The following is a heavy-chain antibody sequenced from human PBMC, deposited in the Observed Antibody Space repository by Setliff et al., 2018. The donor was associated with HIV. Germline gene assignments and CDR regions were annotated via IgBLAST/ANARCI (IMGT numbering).Heavy chain of an antibody. V-gene: IGHV4-34*01. CDR1: GESLSGGY. Sequence: SETLSLTCAVYGESLSGGYWSRIRQSPGKGLEWIGEINHRGTTKYNPSLKSRVTILLHTSTNQFSLELNSVIAADTAVYYCARGPTSGIWYSGTFRDWYFDVWGRGTLVTVSS. J-gene: IGHJ2*01. D-gene: IGHD1-26*01. CDR2: INHRGTT. CDR3: ARGPTSGIWYSGTFRDWYFDV.